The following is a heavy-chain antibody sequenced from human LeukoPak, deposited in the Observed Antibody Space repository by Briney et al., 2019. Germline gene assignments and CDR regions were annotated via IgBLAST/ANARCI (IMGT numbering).Heavy chain of an antibody. CDR2: ISWNSGSI. V-gene: IGHV3-9*01. Sequence: GRSLRLSCAASGFTFDDYAMHWVRQAPGKGLEWVSSISWNSGSIGYADSVKGRFTISRDNAKNSLYLQMNSLRAEDTALYYCAKDMSVSVRAFDIWGQGTMVTVSS. J-gene: IGHJ3*02. CDR1: GFTFDDYA. CDR3: AKDMSVSVRAFDI. D-gene: IGHD6-19*01.